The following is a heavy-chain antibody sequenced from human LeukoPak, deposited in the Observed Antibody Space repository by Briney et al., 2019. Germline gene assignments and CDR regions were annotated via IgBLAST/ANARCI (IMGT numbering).Heavy chain of an antibody. J-gene: IGHJ5*02. CDR3: ARGNNWFDP. CDR2: ISYGGST. CDR1: GGSFSGYY. V-gene: IGHV4-34*01. Sequence: SETLSLTCAVYGGSFSGYYWTWIRQSPGKGLEWIGEISYGGSTDYNPSLKSRVTISVDTSKNQFSLKLSSVTAADTAVYYCARGNNWFDPWGQGTLVTVSS.